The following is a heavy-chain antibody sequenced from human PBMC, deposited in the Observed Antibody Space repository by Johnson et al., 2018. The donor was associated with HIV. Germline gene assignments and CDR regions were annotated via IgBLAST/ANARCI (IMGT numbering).Heavy chain of an antibody. Sequence: VQLVESGGGLVQPGRSLRLSCAASGFTFDDYAMHWVRQAPGKGLEWVSGISWNSGSIGYADSVKGRFTISRDNAKNSLYLQMNSLRAEDTALYYYAKDLRSVNLDAFDIWGQGTMVTVSS. CDR3: AKDLRSVNLDAFDI. J-gene: IGHJ3*02. V-gene: IGHV3-9*01. D-gene: IGHD2-15*01. CDR2: ISWNSGSI. CDR1: GFTFDDYA.